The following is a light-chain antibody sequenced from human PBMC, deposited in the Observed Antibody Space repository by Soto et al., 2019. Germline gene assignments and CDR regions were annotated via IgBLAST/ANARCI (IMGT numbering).Light chain of an antibody. CDR1: QDISDY. J-gene: IGKJ4*01. CDR3: QQLNSYPLT. CDR2: AAS. Sequence: DIQLTQSPSFLSASVGDRVTITCRASQDISDYLAWYQQRPGKAPKLLIYAASTLQSGVPSRFSGSGSGTEFTLTISSLQPEDFATYSCQQLNSYPLTFGGGTTVEIK. V-gene: IGKV1-9*01.